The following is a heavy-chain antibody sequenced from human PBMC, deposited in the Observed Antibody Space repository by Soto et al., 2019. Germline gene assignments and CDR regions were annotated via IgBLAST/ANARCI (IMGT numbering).Heavy chain of an antibody. CDR3: ARLSGRGQGFDY. CDR2: INPGGGST. D-gene: IGHD2-15*01. Sequence: QVQLVQSGAEVKKPGASVEASCKASGYTFTSYYLHWVRQAPGQGLEWMGMINPGGGSTSFAQKFQGRVTMTRDTSTSTVYMELSSLRSEDTAVYDCARLSGRGQGFDYWGQGTLVAVSS. J-gene: IGHJ4*02. V-gene: IGHV1-46*03. CDR1: GYTFTSYY.